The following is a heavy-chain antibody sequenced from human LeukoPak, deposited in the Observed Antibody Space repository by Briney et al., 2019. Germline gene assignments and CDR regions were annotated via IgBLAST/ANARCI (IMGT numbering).Heavy chain of an antibody. V-gene: IGHV3-7*01. Sequence: GGSLRLSCAASGFTFSSYWMSWVRQAPGKGVEWVANIKQDGSEKYYVDSVKGRFTISRDNAKNSLYLQMNSLRAEDTAVYYCARVIRFGELDYYYYYMDVWGKGTTVTISS. D-gene: IGHD3-10*01. J-gene: IGHJ6*03. CDR3: ARVIRFGELDYYYYYMDV. CDR2: IKQDGSEK. CDR1: GFTFSSYW.